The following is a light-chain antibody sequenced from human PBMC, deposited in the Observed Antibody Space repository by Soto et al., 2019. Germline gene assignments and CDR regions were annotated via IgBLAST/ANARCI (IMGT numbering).Light chain of an antibody. CDR1: QSVGSY. CDR2: DAS. V-gene: IGKV3-11*01. Sequence: IVLTHSPGTLSLSPWERATLSCRASQSVGSYLAWYQQKPGQAPSLLIYDASNRATGIPARFSGSGSGTDFTLTISSLEPEDFAVYYCQQRGRWLTFGGGTKVDI. CDR3: QQRGRWLT. J-gene: IGKJ4*01.